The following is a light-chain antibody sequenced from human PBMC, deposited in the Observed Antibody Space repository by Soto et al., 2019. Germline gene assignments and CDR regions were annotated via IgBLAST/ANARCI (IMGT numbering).Light chain of an antibody. Sequence: QSALTQPASVSGSPGQSITISCTGTSGDVGGYNWLSWYQQRPGKAPKLIIFEVSNRPSGVSNRFSGSRSGNTASLTISGLQTEDEADYYCSSYTTNNTPVFGGGTKLTVL. CDR1: SGDVGGYNW. J-gene: IGLJ3*02. CDR3: SSYTTNNTPV. CDR2: EVS. V-gene: IGLV2-14*01.